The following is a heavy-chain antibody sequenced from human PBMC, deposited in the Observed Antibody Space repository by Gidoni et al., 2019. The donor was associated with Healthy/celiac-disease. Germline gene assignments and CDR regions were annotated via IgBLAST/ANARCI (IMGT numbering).Heavy chain of an antibody. CDR3: ARDIDSSGYTYWFDP. CDR2: ILYDGSNK. Sequence: QVQRVESGGGVVQPGRSLRLSCAASGFTFSSYGMHWVRQAPGKGLGWVAFILYDGSNKYYADSVKGRFTISRDNSKNTLYLQMNSLRAEDTAVYYCARDIDSSGYTYWFDPWGQGTLVTVSS. CDR1: GFTFSSYG. V-gene: IGHV3-33*01. J-gene: IGHJ5*02. D-gene: IGHD3-22*01.